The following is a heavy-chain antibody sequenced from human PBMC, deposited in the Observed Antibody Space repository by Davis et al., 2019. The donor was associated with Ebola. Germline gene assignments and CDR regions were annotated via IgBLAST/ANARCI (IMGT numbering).Heavy chain of an antibody. CDR3: ARGWDV. CDR1: GYTFTSYG. V-gene: IGHV1-18*04. J-gene: IGHJ6*04. Sequence: AASVKVSCKASGYTFTSYGISWVRQAPGQGLEWMGWISAYNGNTNYAQKFQGRVTMTRDTSISTAYMELSRLRSDDTAVYYCARGWDVWGKGTTVTVSS. CDR2: ISAYNGNT.